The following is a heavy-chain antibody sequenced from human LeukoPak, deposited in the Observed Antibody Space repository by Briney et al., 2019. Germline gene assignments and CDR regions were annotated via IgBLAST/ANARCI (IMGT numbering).Heavy chain of an antibody. Sequence: SETLSLTCAVYGGSFSGYYWSWIRQPPGKGLEWIGEINHSGSTNYNPSLKSRVTISVDTSKNQFSLKLSSVTAADTAVYYCARGNRGYDSFSFYYYYYYMDVWGKGTTVTISS. CDR3: ARGNRGYDSFSFYYYYYYMDV. J-gene: IGHJ6*03. V-gene: IGHV4-34*01. D-gene: IGHD5-12*01. CDR2: INHSGST. CDR1: GGSFSGYY.